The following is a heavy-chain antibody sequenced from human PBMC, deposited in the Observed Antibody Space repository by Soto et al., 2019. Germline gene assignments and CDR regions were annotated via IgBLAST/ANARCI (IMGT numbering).Heavy chain of an antibody. J-gene: IGHJ6*02. D-gene: IGHD3-3*01. Sequence: QVQLVESGGGVVQPGRSLRLSCAASVFAFSNYAMLWVRQAPGNGLEWVAVISYDGSNKYHAGSVKGRFTISRDNSKNRLYLEMNGLGAEDTALYYGAKYMSIVGVVPKRALDVWGQGTTVTVSS. CDR2: ISYDGSNK. CDR1: VFAFSNYA. CDR3: AKYMSIVGVVPKRALDV. V-gene: IGHV3-30-3*02.